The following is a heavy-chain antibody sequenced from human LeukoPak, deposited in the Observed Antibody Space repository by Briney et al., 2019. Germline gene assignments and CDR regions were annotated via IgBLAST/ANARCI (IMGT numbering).Heavy chain of an antibody. V-gene: IGHV4-31*03. Sequence: PSQTLSLTCTVSGGSISSGGYYWSWIRQHPGKGLEWIGYIYYSGSTYYNPSLKSRVTISVDTSKNQFSLKLSSVTAADTAVYYCARLASTTVTTGGPPKPTAYNWFDPWGQGTLVTVSS. CDR2: IYYSGST. J-gene: IGHJ5*02. CDR1: GGSISSGGYY. D-gene: IGHD4-17*01. CDR3: ARLASTTVTTGGPPKPTAYNWFDP.